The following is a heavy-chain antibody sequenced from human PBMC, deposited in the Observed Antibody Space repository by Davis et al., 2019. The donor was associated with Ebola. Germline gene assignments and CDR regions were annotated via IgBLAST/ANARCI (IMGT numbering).Heavy chain of an antibody. V-gene: IGHV1-24*01. J-gene: IGHJ4*02. Sequence: ASVKVSCKASGYTFTSYYMHWVRQAPGKGLEWMGGFDPEDGETIYAQKFQGRVTMTEDTSTDTAYMELSSLRSEDTAVYYCATDLLSATGTPLDYWGQGTLVTVSS. CDR3: ATDLLSATGTPLDY. CDR2: FDPEDGET. D-gene: IGHD1-1*01. CDR1: GYTFTSYY.